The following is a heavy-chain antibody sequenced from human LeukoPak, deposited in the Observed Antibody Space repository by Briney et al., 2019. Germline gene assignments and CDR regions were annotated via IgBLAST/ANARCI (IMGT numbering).Heavy chain of an antibody. CDR3: ARALGIRYTRAPHTPDYYYYGMDV. CDR1: GGSISSYY. V-gene: IGHV4-59*01. Sequence: PSETLSLTCTVSGGSISSYYSSWIRQPPGKGLEWIGYIYYSGSTNYNPSLKSRVTISVDTSKNQFSLKLSSVTAADTAVYYCARALGIRYTRAPHTPDYYYYGMDVWGQGTTVTVSS. D-gene: IGHD2-2*02. CDR2: IYYSGST. J-gene: IGHJ6*02.